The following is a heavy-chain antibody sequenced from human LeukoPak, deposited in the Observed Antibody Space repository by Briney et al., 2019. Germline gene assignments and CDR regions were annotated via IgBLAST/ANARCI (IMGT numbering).Heavy chain of an antibody. CDR2: IKEGGSEK. V-gene: IGHV3-7*01. CDR1: GFSFSSYW. J-gene: IGHJ4*02. D-gene: IGHD2/OR15-2a*01. Sequence: GGSLRLSCAASGFSFSSYWMTWVRQAPGKGLEWVAHIKEGGSEKYYVDSVKGRFTISRDNAKNSLYLQMNSLRVEDTAVYYCARGGANRGSEGVQVYWGQGTLVTVSS. CDR3: ARGGANRGSEGVQVY.